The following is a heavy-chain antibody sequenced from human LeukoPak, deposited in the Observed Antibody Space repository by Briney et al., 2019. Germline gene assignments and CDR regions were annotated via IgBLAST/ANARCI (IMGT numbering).Heavy chain of an antibody. V-gene: IGHV4-61*02. CDR1: GGSISSGSYY. CDR3: ARDLFRDGYNRRRWFDP. D-gene: IGHD5-24*01. J-gene: IGHJ5*02. CDR2: IYTSGST. Sequence: SETLSLTCIVSGGSISSGSYYWSWIRQPAGKGLEWIGRIYTSGSTNYNPSLKSRVTISVDTSKNQFSLKLSSVTAADTAVYYCARDLFRDGYNRRRWFDPWGQGTLVTVSS.